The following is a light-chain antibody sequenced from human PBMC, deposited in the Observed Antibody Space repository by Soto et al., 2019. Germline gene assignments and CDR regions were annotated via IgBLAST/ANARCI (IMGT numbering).Light chain of an antibody. CDR1: QGISSF. CDR3: QQVNTYPPN. CDR2: AAS. Sequence: DIQLTQSPSFLSASVGDRVTITCRASQGISSFLAWYQQKPGQAPKLLIYAASTLQSGVPSRFSGRGSGTEFTLTISSLQPEDCATYYCQQVNTYPPNVGPGTKVDIK. J-gene: IGKJ3*01. V-gene: IGKV1-9*01.